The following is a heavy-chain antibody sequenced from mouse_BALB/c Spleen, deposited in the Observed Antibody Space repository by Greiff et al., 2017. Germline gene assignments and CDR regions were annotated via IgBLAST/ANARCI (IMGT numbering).Heavy chain of an antibody. CDR3: AKYDYGAY. J-gene: IGHJ3*01. Sequence: EVQGVESGGGLVKPGGSLKLSCAASGFTFSSYAMSWVRQSPEKRLEWVAEISSGGSYTYYPDTVTGRFTISRDNAKNTLYLEMSSLRSEDTAMYYCAKYDYGAYWGQGTLVTVSA. V-gene: IGHV5-9-4*01. D-gene: IGHD2-4*01. CDR2: ISSGGSYT. CDR1: GFTFSSYA.